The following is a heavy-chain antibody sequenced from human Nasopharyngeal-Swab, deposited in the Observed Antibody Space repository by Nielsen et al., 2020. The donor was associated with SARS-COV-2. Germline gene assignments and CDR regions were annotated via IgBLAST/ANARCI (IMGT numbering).Heavy chain of an antibody. CDR2: IFPYDSDT. CDR1: GYFFNNYW. Sequence: GGSLRLSCEGSGYFFNNYWIGWVRQMPRRGLEWMGIIFPYDSDTRYSPSFQGQVTISADVSTKTAYLQWSGLKASDTAMYYCARTEYGSGTNFDYWGQGTLVTVSS. V-gene: IGHV5-51*01. D-gene: IGHD3-10*01. CDR3: ARTEYGSGTNFDY. J-gene: IGHJ4*02.